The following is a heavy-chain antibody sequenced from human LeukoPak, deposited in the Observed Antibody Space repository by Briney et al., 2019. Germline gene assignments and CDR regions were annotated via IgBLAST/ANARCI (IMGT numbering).Heavy chain of an antibody. D-gene: IGHD1-26*01. J-gene: IGHJ3*02. V-gene: IGHV4-59*01. CDR2: FYYSGST. Sequence: PSETLSLTCSVSGGSISGYYWNWIRQPPGKGLEWIGYFYYSGSTNYNPSLKSRVSISVDTSENQLSLKLSSVTAADTAVYYCARGGEWELRYAFDIWGQGTMVTVSS. CDR1: GGSISGYY. CDR3: ARGGEWELRYAFDI.